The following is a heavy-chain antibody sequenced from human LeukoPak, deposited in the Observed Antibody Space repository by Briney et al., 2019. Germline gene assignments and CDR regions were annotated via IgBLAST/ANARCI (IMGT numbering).Heavy chain of an antibody. Sequence: AGGSLRLSCAASGFTFSSYAMHWVRQAPGKGVEWVAVISYDGSNKYYADSVKGRFTISRDNSKNTLYLQMNSLRAEDTAVYYCARDLGYSDYYVDYWGQGTLVTVSS. CDR3: ARDLGYSDYYVDY. D-gene: IGHD5-18*01. J-gene: IGHJ4*02. CDR1: GFTFSSYA. V-gene: IGHV3-30-3*01. CDR2: ISYDGSNK.